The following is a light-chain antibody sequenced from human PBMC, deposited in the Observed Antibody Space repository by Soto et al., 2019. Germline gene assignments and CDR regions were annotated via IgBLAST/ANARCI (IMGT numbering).Light chain of an antibody. CDR3: QQYGSTAWT. V-gene: IGKV3-20*01. J-gene: IGKJ1*01. Sequence: EIVLTQSPGTLSLSPGERATLSCRASQSVSSSYLAWYQQKSGQAPRLLIYGASSRASGVPDRFSGSGSGTHFTLTFSRLEPEDLAVYYCQQYGSTAWTFGQGTHVEI. CDR2: GAS. CDR1: QSVSSSY.